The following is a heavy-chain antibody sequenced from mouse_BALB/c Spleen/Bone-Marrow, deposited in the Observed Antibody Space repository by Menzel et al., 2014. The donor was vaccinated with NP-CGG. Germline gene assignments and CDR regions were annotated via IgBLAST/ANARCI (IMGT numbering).Heavy chain of an antibody. CDR3: ARSPNWDPYYAVDS. J-gene: IGHJ4*01. CDR2: IYPGSGST. CDR1: GYTFTDYV. Sequence: VKLVESGPELVKPGASVKMSCKASGYTFTDYVISWVEQRTGQGLEWIGEIYPGSGSTYSNEKFKGKATLTADKSSNTAYMQLSSLTSEDSAVYFCARSPNWDPYYAVDSWGQGTSVTVSS. D-gene: IGHD4-1*01. V-gene: IGHV1-77*01.